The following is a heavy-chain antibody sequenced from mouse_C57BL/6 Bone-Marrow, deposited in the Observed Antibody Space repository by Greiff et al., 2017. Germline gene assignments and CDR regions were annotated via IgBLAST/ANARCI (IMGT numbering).Heavy chain of an antibody. CDR3: ARSSLRPYARDY. CDR2: IRNKANGYTT. CDR1: GFTFTDYY. D-gene: IGHD2-4*01. Sequence: EVKLVESGGGLVQPGGSLSLSCAASGFTFTDYYMSWVRQPPGKALEWLGFIRNKANGYTTEYSASVKGRFTISRDNSQSILYLQMNALRAEDSATYYCARSSLRPYARDYWGQGTSVTVSS. J-gene: IGHJ4*01. V-gene: IGHV7-3*01.